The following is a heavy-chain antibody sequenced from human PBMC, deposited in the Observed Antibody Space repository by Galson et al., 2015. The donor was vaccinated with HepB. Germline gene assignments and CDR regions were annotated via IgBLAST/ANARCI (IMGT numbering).Heavy chain of an antibody. Sequence: QSGAEVKKPGESLKISCKASGYIFTSYHIHWVRQAPGQGPEWMGIINPSGGNTNYAQKFQGRVSMTRDTSTNTVYVELSSLRSEDTAVYYCARCNVHTRLLGTNIAWDSWGQGTLVTVSS. CDR1: GYIFTSYH. J-gene: IGHJ4*02. CDR2: INPSGGNT. CDR3: ARCNVHTRLLGTNIAWDS. V-gene: IGHV1-46*01. D-gene: IGHD2-15*01.